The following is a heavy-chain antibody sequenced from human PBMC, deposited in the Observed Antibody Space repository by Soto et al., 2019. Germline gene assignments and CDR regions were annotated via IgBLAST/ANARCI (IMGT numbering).Heavy chain of an antibody. D-gene: IGHD3-10*01. V-gene: IGHV4-59*01. CDR3: ASLTYGSGMDV. J-gene: IGHJ6*02. CDR1: GGSISSYY. Sequence: PSETLSLTCTVSGGSISSYYWSWIRQPPGKGLEWIGYIYYSGSINYNPSLKSRVTISVDTSKNQFSLKLSSVTAADTAVYYCASLTYGSGMDVWGQGTTVTVS. CDR2: IYYSGSI.